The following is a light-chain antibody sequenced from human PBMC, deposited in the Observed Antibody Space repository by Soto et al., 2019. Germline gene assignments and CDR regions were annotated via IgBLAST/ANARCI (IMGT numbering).Light chain of an antibody. V-gene: IGKV3-15*01. J-gene: IGKJ5*01. CDR3: QQYNNWPPIT. CDR2: GAS. Sequence: EIVMTQSPATLSVSPGERATLSCRASQSVSGNLAWYQQKPGQTPRLLIYGASTRATGIPARFSGSGSGTELTLTISSLQSEDFAIYYRQQYNNWPPITFGQGTRLEIK. CDR1: QSVSGN.